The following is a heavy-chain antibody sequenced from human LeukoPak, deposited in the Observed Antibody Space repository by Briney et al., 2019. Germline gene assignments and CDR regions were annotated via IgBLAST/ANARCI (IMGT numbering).Heavy chain of an antibody. V-gene: IGHV5-51*01. CDR2: IYPGDSDT. CDR3: ARPGRHYYDSSGYPAFDI. CDR1: GYSFTSYW. D-gene: IGHD3-22*01. Sequence: GESLKISCKGSGYSFTSYWIGWVRQMPGKGLEWMGIIYPGDSDTRYSPSFQGQVTISADKSISTAYLQWSSLKASDTAMYYCARPGRHYYDSSGYPAFDIWGQGTMVTVSS. J-gene: IGHJ3*02.